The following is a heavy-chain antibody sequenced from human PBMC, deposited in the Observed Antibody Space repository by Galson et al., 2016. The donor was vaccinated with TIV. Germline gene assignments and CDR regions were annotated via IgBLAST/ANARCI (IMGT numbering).Heavy chain of an antibody. CDR1: GFTFSSYG. D-gene: IGHD3-3*01. CDR3: AREYDFWSGHRLGY. J-gene: IGHJ4*02. Sequence: SLRLSCAASGFTFSSYGMSWVRQAPGKGLEWVSSISRSSNFIFYADSVKGRFTISRDDAKNSLYLHMDSLRADDTAVYYCAREYDFWSGHRLGYWGQGTPVTVSS. V-gene: IGHV3-21*01. CDR2: ISRSSNFI.